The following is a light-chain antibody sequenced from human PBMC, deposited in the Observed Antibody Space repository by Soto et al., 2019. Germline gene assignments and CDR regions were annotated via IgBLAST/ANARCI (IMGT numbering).Light chain of an antibody. CDR3: QHYGSSSWT. V-gene: IGKV3-20*01. J-gene: IGKJ1*01. CDR2: GAS. Sequence: EIVLTQSPGTLSLSPGERATLSCRASQIVSSSYLAWYQQKPGQAPRLLIYGASSRATGIPARFSGSGSGTDFTLTISRLEPEDFAVYYCQHYGSSSWTFGLGTKVESK. CDR1: QIVSSSY.